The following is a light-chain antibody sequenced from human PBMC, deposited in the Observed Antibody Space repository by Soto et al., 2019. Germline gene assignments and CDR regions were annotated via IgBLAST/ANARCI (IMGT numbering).Light chain of an antibody. CDR3: QQYYSTPLT. V-gene: IGKV4-1*01. J-gene: IGKJ4*01. Sequence: DIMMTQSPDSLAVSLGERATINCKSSQSVLYSSNNKNYLAWYQQKPGQPPKLLIYWASTRESVVPDRFSGRGSGTDFTLTISNLQAEDVAVYYCQQYYSTPLTFGGGTKVEIK. CDR1: QSVLYSSNNKNY. CDR2: WAS.